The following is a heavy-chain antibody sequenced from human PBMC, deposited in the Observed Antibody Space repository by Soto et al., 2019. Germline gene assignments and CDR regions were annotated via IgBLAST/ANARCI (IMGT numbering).Heavy chain of an antibody. Sequence: PSETLSLTCDFSGVSISSSSWWSWVRQPPGKGLEWVGEIYHSGSTNYNPSLKSRVTISVDTSKNQFSLKLSSVTAADTAVYYCARQEYNWNDLNWFDPWGQRTLVT. D-gene: IGHD1-1*01. J-gene: IGHJ5*02. CDR3: ARQEYNWNDLNWFDP. V-gene: IGHV4-4*02. CDR2: IYHSGST. CDR1: GVSISSSSW.